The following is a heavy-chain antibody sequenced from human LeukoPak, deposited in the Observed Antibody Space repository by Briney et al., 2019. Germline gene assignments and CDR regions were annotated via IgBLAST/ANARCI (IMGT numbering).Heavy chain of an antibody. CDR3: ARRFRVPFDP. J-gene: IGHJ5*02. D-gene: IGHD2-2*01. Sequence: PSETLSLTCAVYGGSFNGYYWSWIRQPPGKGLEWIGEINHSGSANYNPSLKSRVTISVDTSKNQFSLKLSSVTAADTAVYYCARRFRVPFDPWGQETLVTVSS. CDR1: GGSFNGYY. V-gene: IGHV4-34*01. CDR2: INHSGSA.